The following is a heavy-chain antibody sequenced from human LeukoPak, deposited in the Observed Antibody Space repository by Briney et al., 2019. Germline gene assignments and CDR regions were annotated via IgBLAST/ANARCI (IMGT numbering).Heavy chain of an antibody. CDR3: AKSHITMVRGSMDV. V-gene: IGHV3-30*18. CDR1: GFTFSSYG. D-gene: IGHD3-10*01. Sequence: GRSLRLCCAASGFTFSSYGMHWVRQAAGKGLEWVAVISYDGSNKYYADSVKGRFTISRDNSKNTLYLQMNSLRAEDTAVYYCAKSHITMVRGSMDVWGKGTTVTVSS. CDR2: ISYDGSNK. J-gene: IGHJ6*04.